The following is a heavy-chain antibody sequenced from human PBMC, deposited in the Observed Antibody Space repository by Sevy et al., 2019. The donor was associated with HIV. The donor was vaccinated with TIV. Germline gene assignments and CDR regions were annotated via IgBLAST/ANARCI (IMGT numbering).Heavy chain of an antibody. CDR1: GYTFTGYY. V-gene: IGHV1-2*02. CDR3: ARVGPRGCSGYDHEADFGY. D-gene: IGHD5-12*01. J-gene: IGHJ4*02. CDR2: INPNSGGT. Sequence: ASVKVSCKASGYTFTGYYMHWVRQAPGQGLEWMGWINPNSGGTNYAQKFQGRVTMTRDTSISTAYMELSRLRSDDTAVYYWARVGPRGCSGYDHEADFGYWGQGTLVTVSS.